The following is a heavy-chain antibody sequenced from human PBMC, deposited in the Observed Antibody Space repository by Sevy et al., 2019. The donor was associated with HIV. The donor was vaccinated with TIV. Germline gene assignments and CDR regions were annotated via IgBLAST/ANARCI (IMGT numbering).Heavy chain of an antibody. Sequence: GGSLRLSCAASGFTFSSYSMNWVRQAPGKGLEWVSSISSSSSYIYYADSVKGRFTNSRDNAKNSLYLQMNSLRAEDTAVYYCARDSFTGTTYTDYWGQGTLVTVSS. CDR3: ARDSFTGTTYTDY. D-gene: IGHD1-1*01. J-gene: IGHJ4*02. CDR2: ISSSSSYI. CDR1: GFTFSSYS. V-gene: IGHV3-21*01.